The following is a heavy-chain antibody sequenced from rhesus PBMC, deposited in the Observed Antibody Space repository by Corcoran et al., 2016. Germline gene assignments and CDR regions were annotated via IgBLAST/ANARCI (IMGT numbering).Heavy chain of an antibody. V-gene: IGHV5-20*01. Sequence: EVQLVQSGAEVKRPGESLKISCKTSGYSFTSYWISWVRQMPGKGLEWMGAIDPSDSITSYTPSFQGQVTISADHSISTAYLQWSRLKASDTATYYCAKHLQGGIAAAGSYGLDSWGQGVVVTVSS. CDR1: GYSFTSYW. D-gene: IGHD6-31*01. CDR3: AKHLQGGIAAAGSYGLDS. J-gene: IGHJ6*01. CDR2: IDPSDSIT.